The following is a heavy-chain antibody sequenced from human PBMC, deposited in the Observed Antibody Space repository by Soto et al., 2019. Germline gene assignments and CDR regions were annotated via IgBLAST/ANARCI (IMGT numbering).Heavy chain of an antibody. J-gene: IGHJ3*02. Sequence: QITLKESGPTLVKPTQTLTLTCTFSGFSLSTSGVGVGWIRQPPGKALEWLALIYWDDDKRYSPSLKSRLTITKDTSKNQVVLTMTNMDPVDTATYYCAHSLTPNSGSGTDAFDIWGQGTMVTVSS. CDR1: GFSLSTSGVG. CDR2: IYWDDDK. D-gene: IGHD2-15*01. V-gene: IGHV2-5*02. CDR3: AHSLTPNSGSGTDAFDI.